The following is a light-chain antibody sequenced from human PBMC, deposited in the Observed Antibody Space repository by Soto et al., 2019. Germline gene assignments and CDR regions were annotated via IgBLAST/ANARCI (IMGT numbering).Light chain of an antibody. J-gene: IGKJ4*01. CDR2: DAS. CDR1: PTISSSY. V-gene: IGKV3-15*01. CDR3: QQYNNWPLT. Sequence: IVFSQSPGTLSLPPRGRATLSCKASPTISSSYLTWYQQKPGQAPRLLIYDASTMATGFPARFSGSGSGTEFTLTISSLQSEDFAVYYCQQYNNWPLTFGGGTKVDIK.